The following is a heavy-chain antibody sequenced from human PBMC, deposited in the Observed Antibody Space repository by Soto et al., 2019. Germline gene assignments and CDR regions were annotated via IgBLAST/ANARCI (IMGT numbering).Heavy chain of an antibody. CDR3: ARDRVESGYPEYFQH. Sequence: PGGSLRLSCAASGFTVSSNYMSWVRQAPGKGQEWVSVIYSGGSTYYADSVKGRFTISRDNSKNTLYLQMNSLRAEDTAVYYCARDRVESGYPEYFQHWGQGTLVTVSS. D-gene: IGHD3-22*01. CDR1: GFTVSSNY. J-gene: IGHJ1*01. V-gene: IGHV3-53*01. CDR2: IYSGGST.